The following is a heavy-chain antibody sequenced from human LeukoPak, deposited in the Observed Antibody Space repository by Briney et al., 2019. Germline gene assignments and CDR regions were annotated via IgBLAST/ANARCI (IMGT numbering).Heavy chain of an antibody. V-gene: IGHV3-23*01. CDR1: GFTFSSYA. CDR2: ISGSGGST. D-gene: IGHD3-16*02. CDR3: AKWLFGGVIATLDY. Sequence: GGSLRLSCAASGFTFSSYAMSWVRQAPGKGLEWVSAISGSGGSTYYADSVKGRFTISRDNSKNTLYLQMNSLRAEDTAVYYCAKWLFGGVIATLDYWGQGTPVTVSS. J-gene: IGHJ4*02.